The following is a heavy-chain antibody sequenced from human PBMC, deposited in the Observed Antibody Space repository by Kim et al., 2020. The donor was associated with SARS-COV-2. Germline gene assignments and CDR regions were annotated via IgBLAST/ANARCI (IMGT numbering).Heavy chain of an antibody. J-gene: IGHJ4*02. CDR3: ATLDDSPGSFDY. D-gene: IGHD1-26*01. Sequence: SETLSLTCTVSGVSIDRDGFYWGWVRQPPGEGLEWIGSIYYDGKTFYSPSLKSRITISVDLSKSQLSLKLHSVTAADTAIYYCATLDDSPGSFDYWGQGTLAT. V-gene: IGHV4-39*01. CDR1: GVSIDRDGFY. CDR2: IYYDGKT.